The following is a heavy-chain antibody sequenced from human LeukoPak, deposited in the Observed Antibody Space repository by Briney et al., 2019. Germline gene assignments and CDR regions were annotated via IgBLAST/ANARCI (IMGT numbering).Heavy chain of an antibody. CDR1: GGSISRYY. V-gene: IGHV4-4*07. J-gene: IGHJ5*02. CDR3: ARVQSDLFDP. Sequence: SETLSLTCTVSGGSISRYYWSWIRQPAGEGLEWIRRFYSSGNTNYNPSLKSRVTMSVDKSKNKFSPKVSSVTAADTAVYYCARVQSDLFDPWGPGSLVTVSS. CDR2: FYSSGNT. D-gene: IGHD4-11*01.